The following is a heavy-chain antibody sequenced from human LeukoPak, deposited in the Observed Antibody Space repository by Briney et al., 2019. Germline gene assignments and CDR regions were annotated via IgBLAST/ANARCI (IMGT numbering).Heavy chain of an antibody. CDR3: AKDAQGGFNYSNSLES. D-gene: IGHD4-11*01. V-gene: IGHV3-74*01. Sequence: SGGSLRLSCAASGFTFSSYWMHWVRQAPGKGLVWVSRIKSDGSTNYADSVKGRFTISRDNAKNTVSLQMNSLRAEDTGVYYCAKDAQGGFNYSNSLESWGQGTPVTVST. CDR2: IKSDGST. CDR1: GFTFSSYW. J-gene: IGHJ5*01.